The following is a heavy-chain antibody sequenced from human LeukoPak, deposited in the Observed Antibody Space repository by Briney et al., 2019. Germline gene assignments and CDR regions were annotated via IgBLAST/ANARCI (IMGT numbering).Heavy chain of an antibody. CDR3: ARQSHSSSLDY. V-gene: IGHV4-61*02. D-gene: IGHD6-13*01. Sequence: PSETLSLTCTVSGGSISSGSYYWSWIRQPAGKGLKWIGRIYTSGSTNYNPSLKSRVTISVDTSKNQFSLKLSSVTAADTAVYYCARQSHSSSLDYWGQGTLVTVSS. J-gene: IGHJ4*02. CDR1: GGSISSGSYY. CDR2: IYTSGST.